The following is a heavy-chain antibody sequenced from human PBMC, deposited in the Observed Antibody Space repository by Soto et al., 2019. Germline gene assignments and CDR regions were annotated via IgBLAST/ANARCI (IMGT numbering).Heavy chain of an antibody. CDR1: GYTFTSYG. V-gene: IGHV1-18*01. CDR2: ISAYNGNT. J-gene: IGHJ4*02. Sequence: VSCKASGYTFTSYGISWVRQAPGQGLEWMGWISAYNGNTNYAQKLQGRVTMTTDTSTSTAYMELRSLRPDDTAVYYCAREDIVATTYDYWGQGTLVTVSS. D-gene: IGHD5-12*01. CDR3: AREDIVATTYDY.